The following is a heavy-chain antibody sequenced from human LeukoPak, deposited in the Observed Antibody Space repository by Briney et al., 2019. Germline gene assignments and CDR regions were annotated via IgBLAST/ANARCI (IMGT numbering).Heavy chain of an antibody. CDR2: INPSGAST. D-gene: IGHD3-3*01. Sequence: GASVTDSCMASRCTFTSYYMHWVRRAAGQELEGLGRINPSGASTSYAQKFHGRVTMTRDTSTSTLYMEPTSLRSEDPAVSYCAKATPYYDFWSAYYGSGYYYGLDVWGQGTTVTVSS. CDR3: AKATPYYDFWSAYYGSGYYYGLDV. CDR1: RCTFTSYY. J-gene: IGHJ6*02. V-gene: IGHV1-46*01.